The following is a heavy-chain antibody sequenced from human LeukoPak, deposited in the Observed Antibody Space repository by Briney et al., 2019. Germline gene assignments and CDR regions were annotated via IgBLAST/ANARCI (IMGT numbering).Heavy chain of an antibody. Sequence: GGSLRLSCAASGFTFSSYSMNWVPQAPGKGLEWVSSISSSSYIYYADSVKGRFTTSRDNAKNSLYLQMNSLRAEDTAVYYCAREGVWFGELLGFDYWGQGTLVTVSS. CDR1: GFTFSSYS. V-gene: IGHV3-21*01. CDR3: AREGVWFGELLGFDY. J-gene: IGHJ4*02. CDR2: ISSSSYI. D-gene: IGHD3-10*01.